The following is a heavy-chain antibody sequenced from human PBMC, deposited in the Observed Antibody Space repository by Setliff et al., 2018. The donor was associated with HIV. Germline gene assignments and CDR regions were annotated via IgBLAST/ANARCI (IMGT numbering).Heavy chain of an antibody. V-gene: IGHV1-18*01. D-gene: IGHD2-15*01. CDR1: GYTFTSYG. CDR2: ISGYSGNT. J-gene: IGHJ4*02. Sequence: ASVKVSCKASGYTFTSYGVSWVRQAPGQGLEWMGWISGYSGNTNYAQKLQGRVTMTTDTSTSTAYMERSSLRSDDTSVYYCARTLGYCSGGSCYLDYWGQGTLVTVSS. CDR3: ARTLGYCSGGSCYLDY.